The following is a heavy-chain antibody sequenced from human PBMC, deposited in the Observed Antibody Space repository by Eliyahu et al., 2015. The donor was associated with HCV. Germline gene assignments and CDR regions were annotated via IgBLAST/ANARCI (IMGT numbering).Heavy chain of an antibody. CDR3: ARPIGGRIAAAFDP. V-gene: IGHV3-23*01. CDR2: ISGSGGST. D-gene: IGHD6-13*01. J-gene: IGHJ5*02. Sequence: EVQLLESGGGLVQPGGSLRLSCAASGFXFSSYAMSWVRQAPGKGLEWVSAISGSGGSTYYADSVKGRFTISRDNSKNTLYLQMNSLRAEDTAVYYCARPIGGRIAAAFDPWGQGTLVTVSS. CDR1: GFXFSSYA.